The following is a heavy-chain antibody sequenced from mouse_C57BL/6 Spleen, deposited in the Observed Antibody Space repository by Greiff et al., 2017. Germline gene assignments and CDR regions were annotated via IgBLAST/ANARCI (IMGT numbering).Heavy chain of an antibody. V-gene: IGHV1-15*01. CDR3: TRGVTTP. Sequence: VQLQQSGAELVRPGASVTLSCKASGYTFTDYEMHWVKQTPVHGLEWIGAIDPETGGTAYNQKFKGKAILTADKSSSPAYMELRSLTSEDSAVYYWTRGVTTPWGQGTTLTVSS. CDR2: IDPETGGT. D-gene: IGHD2-13*01. J-gene: IGHJ2*01. CDR1: GYTFTDYE.